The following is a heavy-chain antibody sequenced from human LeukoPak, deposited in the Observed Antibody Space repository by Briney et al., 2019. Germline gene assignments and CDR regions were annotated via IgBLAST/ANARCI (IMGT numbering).Heavy chain of an antibody. CDR2: ISRDGGTT. CDR1: GFTFSRFS. V-gene: IGHV3-30*18. CDR3: AKEKRDSTGWINFDY. D-gene: IGHD3-22*01. Sequence: GGSLRLSCETSGFTFSRFSMHWVRQVPGKGLKWVALISRDGGTTYYADSVEGRFTISRDNSMNTLYLQMNSLRVEDTALYYCAKEKRDSTGWINFDYWGQGTLVAASS. J-gene: IGHJ4*02.